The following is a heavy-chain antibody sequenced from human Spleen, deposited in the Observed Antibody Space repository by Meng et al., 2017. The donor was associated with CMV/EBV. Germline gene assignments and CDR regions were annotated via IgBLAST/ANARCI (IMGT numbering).Heavy chain of an antibody. CDR3: ARDIVVVPAASRYYYYYYGMDV. J-gene: IGHJ6*02. V-gene: IGHV1-2*02. CDR2: INPNSGGT. Sequence: ASVKVSCKASGYTFTGYNMDWVRQAPGQGLEWMGWINPNSGGTNYAQKFQGRVTMTRDTSISTAYMELSRLRSDDTAVYYCARDIVVVPAASRYYYYYYGMDVWGQGTTVTVSS. CDR1: GYTFTGYN. D-gene: IGHD2-2*01.